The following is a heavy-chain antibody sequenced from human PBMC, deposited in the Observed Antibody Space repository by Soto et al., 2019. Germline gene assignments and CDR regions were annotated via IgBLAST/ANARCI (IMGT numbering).Heavy chain of an antibody. CDR1: GFTFSSYA. J-gene: IGHJ4*02. CDR3: AVVDTAMVTMKFPPDY. Sequence: PGGSLRLSCAASGFTFSSYAMHWVRQAPGKGLEWVAVISYDGSNKYYADSVKGRFTISRDNSKNTLYLQMNSLRAEDTAVYYCAVVDTAMVTMKFPPDYWGQGTLVTVSS. V-gene: IGHV3-30-3*01. D-gene: IGHD5-18*01. CDR2: ISYDGSNK.